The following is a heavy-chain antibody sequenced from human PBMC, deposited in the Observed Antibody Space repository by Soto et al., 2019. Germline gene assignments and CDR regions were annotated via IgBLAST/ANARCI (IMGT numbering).Heavy chain of an antibody. J-gene: IGHJ3*02. CDR2: ISATGTT. V-gene: IGHV4-4*07. CDR3: AIDQSGAADI. Sequence: QVQLRESGPGLVEPSETLSLTCTVSGDSMSSYYWSWIRQSAEKGLEWMGRISATGTTNYMPYLKSRITLSIDASKNQFSLNLKFVTAADTAVYFCAIDQSGAADIWGKGTVVSVS. CDR1: GDSMSSYY. D-gene: IGHD7-27*01.